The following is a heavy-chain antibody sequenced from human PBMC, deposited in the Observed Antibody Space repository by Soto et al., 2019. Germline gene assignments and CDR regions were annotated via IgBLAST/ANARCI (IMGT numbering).Heavy chain of an antibody. V-gene: IGHV1-69*02. CDR2: IIPVLGIA. CDR1: GGTFSSYT. CDR3: AIETCY. Sequence: QVQLVQSGAEVKKPGSSVKVSCKASGGTFSSYTISWVRQAPGQGLEWMGRIIPVLGIANYAQKFQGRVTITADKSPSTADMELSSRRSEDRAVYYWAIETCYWGQGTLVTVSS. J-gene: IGHJ4*02.